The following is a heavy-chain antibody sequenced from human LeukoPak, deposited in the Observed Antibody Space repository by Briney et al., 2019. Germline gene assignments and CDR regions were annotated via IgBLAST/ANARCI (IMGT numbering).Heavy chain of an antibody. CDR3: AADQISSGYVGDLDY. Sequence: GASVKVSCKASGFTFTSSAVQWVRQARGQRLEWIGWIVVGSGNTNYAQKFQERVTITRDMSTSTAYTELSSLRSEDTAVYYCAADQISSGYVGDLDYWGQGTLVTVSS. J-gene: IGHJ4*02. D-gene: IGHD3-22*01. V-gene: IGHV1-58*01. CDR2: IVVGSGNT. CDR1: GFTFTSSA.